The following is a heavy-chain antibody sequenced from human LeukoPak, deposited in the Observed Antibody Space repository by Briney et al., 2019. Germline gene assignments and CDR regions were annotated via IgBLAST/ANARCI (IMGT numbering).Heavy chain of an antibody. CDR3: ASRPFETTVVPWDFY. CDR1: GYSFTSYW. J-gene: IGHJ4*02. V-gene: IGHV5-51*01. CDR2: IYPGDSDT. Sequence: GESLKISCKGSGYSFTSYWIGWVRQMPGKGLEWMGIIYPGDSDTRYSPSFQGQVTISADKSISTAYLQWSSLTASDTAMYYCASRPFETTVVPWDFYWGQGTQVTVSS. D-gene: IGHD4-23*01.